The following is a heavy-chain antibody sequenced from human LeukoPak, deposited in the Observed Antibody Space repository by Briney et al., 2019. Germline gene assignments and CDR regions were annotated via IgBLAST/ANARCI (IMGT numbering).Heavy chain of an antibody. CDR2: ISYDGSNK. CDR1: GFTFSSYG. CDR3: AKGGPREFGELLPTGYFQH. J-gene: IGHJ1*01. D-gene: IGHD3-10*01. Sequence: GGSLRLSCAASGFTFSSYGMHWVRQAPGKGLEWVAVISYDGSNKYYADSVKGRFTISRDNSKNTLYLQMNSLRAEDTAVYYCAKGGPREFGELLPTGYFQHWGQGTLVTVSS. V-gene: IGHV3-30*18.